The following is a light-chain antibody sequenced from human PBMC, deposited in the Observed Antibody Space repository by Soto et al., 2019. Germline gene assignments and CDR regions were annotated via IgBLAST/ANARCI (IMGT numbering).Light chain of an antibody. CDR2: HVS. Sequence: EIVLTQSPATLSVSPGERASLSCRASQSVGNYLAWYQRKAGQAPRLLIYHVSTRATGIPARFSGSGSGTEFTLTINSLQSEDFAVYYCQQYGSSSYTFGQGTKLEIK. J-gene: IGKJ2*01. V-gene: IGKV3D-15*01. CDR1: QSVGNY. CDR3: QQYGSSSYT.